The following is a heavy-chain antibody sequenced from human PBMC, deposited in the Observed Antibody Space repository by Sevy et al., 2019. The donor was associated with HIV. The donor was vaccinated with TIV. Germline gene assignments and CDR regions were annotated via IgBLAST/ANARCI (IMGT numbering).Heavy chain of an antibody. D-gene: IGHD3-16*01. J-gene: IGHJ4*02. CDR3: ASQLGDYVWGSYGFDY. Sequence: GGSLRLSCAASGLTFSNYAMSWVRQAPGKGLEWMSAISGGGGNIYNAASVQGRFTISRDNSKNTLYLQMNSLTDGDTAVYYCASQLGDYVWGSYGFDYWGQGTMVTVSS. V-gene: IGHV3-23*01. CDR2: ISGGGGNI. CDR1: GLTFSNYA.